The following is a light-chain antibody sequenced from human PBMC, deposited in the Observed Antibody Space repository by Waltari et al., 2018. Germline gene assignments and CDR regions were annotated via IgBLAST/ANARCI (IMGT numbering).Light chain of an antibody. J-gene: IGLJ2*01. V-gene: IGLV1-44*01. CDR2: SND. CDR1: SSNIGRKP. Sequence: QSVLTPPPSASETSGQRVTISCSGSSSNIGRKPGNWYQQPPGTAPKLLIYSNDKRPSGVPERFSGSKSGTSASLAISGLQSEDEAEYYCAAWDDSLNAVVFGGGTKVTVL. CDR3: AAWDDSLNAVV.